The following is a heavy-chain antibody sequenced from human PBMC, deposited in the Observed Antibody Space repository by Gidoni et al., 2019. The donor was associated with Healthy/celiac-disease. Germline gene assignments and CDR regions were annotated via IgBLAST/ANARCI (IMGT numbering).Heavy chain of an antibody. J-gene: IGHJ1*01. Sequence: QVQLQESGPGLVKPSETLSLTCAVSGYSISSGYYWGWIRQPPGKGLEWIGSIYHSGSTYYNPSLKSRVTISVDTSKNQFSLKLSSVTAADTAVYYCAIFLGDRLAEYFQHWGQGTLVTVSS. D-gene: IGHD2-21*02. CDR1: GYSISSGYY. CDR3: AIFLGDRLAEYFQH. CDR2: IYHSGST. V-gene: IGHV4-38-2*01.